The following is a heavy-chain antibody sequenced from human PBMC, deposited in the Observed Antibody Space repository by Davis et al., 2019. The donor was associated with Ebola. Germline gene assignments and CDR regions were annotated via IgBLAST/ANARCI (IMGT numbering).Heavy chain of an antibody. Sequence: GESLKISCAASGFTFSSYCMSWVRQAPGKGLEWVANIKQDGSEKYYVDSVKGRFTISRDNAKNSLYLQMNSLRAEDTAVYYCARVLDYDFWSGPFDYWGQGTLVTVSS. D-gene: IGHD3-3*01. V-gene: IGHV3-7*01. CDR2: IKQDGSEK. CDR3: ARVLDYDFWSGPFDY. J-gene: IGHJ4*02. CDR1: GFTFSSYC.